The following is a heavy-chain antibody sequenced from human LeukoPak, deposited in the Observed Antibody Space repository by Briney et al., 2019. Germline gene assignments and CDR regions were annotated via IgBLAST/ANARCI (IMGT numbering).Heavy chain of an antibody. D-gene: IGHD2-15*01. J-gene: IGHJ4*01. CDR2: ISSSSSYK. V-gene: IGHV3-21*01. Sequence: GGSLRLSCAASGFTFSDYSFNWVRQAPGKGLEWVSSISSSSSYKYYADSLKGRFTISRDNAKNSLYLQVNSLRAEDTAVYYCARINDIDNSYHLDFWGHGTLVTVSS. CDR1: GFTFSDYS. CDR3: ARINDIDNSYHLDF.